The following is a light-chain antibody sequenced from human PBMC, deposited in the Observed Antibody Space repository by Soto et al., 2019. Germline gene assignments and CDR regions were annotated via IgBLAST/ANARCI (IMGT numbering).Light chain of an antibody. J-gene: IGKJ4*01. Sequence: PGERATLSCRTSEPIRNTYVAWYQQKPGQAPRLLIYGASSRAIGIPDRFSGSGSGTDFTLTISRLEPEDFALYYCQQYADSPLTFGGGTKVDIK. CDR1: EPIRNTY. CDR2: GAS. CDR3: QQYADSPLT. V-gene: IGKV3-20*01.